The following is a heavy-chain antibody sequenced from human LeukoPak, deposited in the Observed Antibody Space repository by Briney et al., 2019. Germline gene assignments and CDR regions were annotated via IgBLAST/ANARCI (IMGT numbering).Heavy chain of an antibody. D-gene: IGHD6-6*01. CDR1: GYTFTGYY. Sequence: GASVKVSCKASGYTFTGYYMHWVRQAPGQGLEWMGWINPNSGGTNYAQKFQGRVTMTRDTSISTAYMELSRLRSDDTAVYYCARGGLARYSSSSHGYWGQGTLVTVSS. V-gene: IGHV1-2*02. CDR2: INPNSGGT. CDR3: ARGGLARYSSSSHGY. J-gene: IGHJ4*02.